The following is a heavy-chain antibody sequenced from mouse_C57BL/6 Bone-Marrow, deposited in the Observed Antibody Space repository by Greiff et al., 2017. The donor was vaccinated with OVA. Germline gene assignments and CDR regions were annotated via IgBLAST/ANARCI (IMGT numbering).Heavy chain of an antibody. V-gene: IGHV1-64*01. CDR1: GYTFTSYW. D-gene: IGHD2-5*01. J-gene: IGHJ3*01. CDR2: IHPNSGST. Sequence: QVQLQQPGAELVKPGASVKLSCKASGYTFTSYWMHWVKQRPGQGLEWIGMIHPNSGSTNYNEKFKSKATLTVDKSSSTAYMQLSSLTAEDSAVYYCARAYYSNYGFAYWGQGTLVTGSA. CDR3: ARAYYSNYGFAY.